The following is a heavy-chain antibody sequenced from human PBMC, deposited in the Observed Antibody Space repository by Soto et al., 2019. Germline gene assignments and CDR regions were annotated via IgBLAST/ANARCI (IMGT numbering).Heavy chain of an antibody. V-gene: IGHV4-59*01. CDR1: GGSISSYY. CDR3: ARGYCSGGSCYPRGWYYFDY. Sequence: SETLSLTCTVSGGSISSYYWSWIRQPPGKGLEWIGHIYYSGSTYYNSSLKSRVTISLDTSKNQFSLKLSSVTAADTAVYYCARGYCSGGSCYPRGWYYFDYWGQGTLVTVSS. J-gene: IGHJ4*02. CDR2: IYYSGST. D-gene: IGHD2-15*01.